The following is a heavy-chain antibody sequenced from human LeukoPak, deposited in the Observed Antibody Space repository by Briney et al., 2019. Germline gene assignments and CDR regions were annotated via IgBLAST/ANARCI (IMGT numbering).Heavy chain of an antibody. CDR2: ISPSGDAT. CDR1: GFTLSNVW. V-gene: IGHV3-23*01. Sequence: GGSLRLSCAASGFTLSNVWMSWVRRAPGKGLEWVSVISPSGDATYYADFVEGRFTISRDNSKNTVYMQMNSLRVEDAAVYHCAANFDYWGQGALVTVSS. CDR3: AANFDY. J-gene: IGHJ4*02.